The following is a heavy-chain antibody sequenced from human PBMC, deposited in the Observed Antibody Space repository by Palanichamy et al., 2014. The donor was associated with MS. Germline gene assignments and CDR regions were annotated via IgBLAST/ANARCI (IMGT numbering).Heavy chain of an antibody. J-gene: IGHJ4*02. CDR3: ARRVRGNRSSSWYLIDY. CDR1: GGSISSSSYS. CDR2: IDYSGTT. V-gene: IGHV4-39*01. Sequence: QLQLQESGPGLVKPSETLSLTCTVSGGSISSSSYSWGWIRQPPGKGLEWIGSIDYSGTTHYNPALKSRVTISVDTSKNQFSLKLSSVTAADTAVYYCARRVRGNRSSSWYLIDYWGQGTLATVAS. D-gene: IGHD6-13*01.